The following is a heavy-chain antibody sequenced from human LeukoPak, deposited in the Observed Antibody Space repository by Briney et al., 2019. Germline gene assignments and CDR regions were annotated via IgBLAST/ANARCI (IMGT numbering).Heavy chain of an antibody. V-gene: IGHV4-39*01. CDR2: IYYTGKT. CDR3: ARNILPRRAGRLVFGDLLHFFDY. CDR1: GGSISSSSYY. Sequence: PSETLSLTCTVSGGSISSSSYYWGWIRQPPGKGLEWIGSIYYTGKTYSNPSLKSRVTISVDTSKNQFSLRLNSVTAADTSVYYCARNILPRRAGRLVFGDLLHFFDYWGQGTLVTVSS. D-gene: IGHD3-10*01. J-gene: IGHJ4*02.